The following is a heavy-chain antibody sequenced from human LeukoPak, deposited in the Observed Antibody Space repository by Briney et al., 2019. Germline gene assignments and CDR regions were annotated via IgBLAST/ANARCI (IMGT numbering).Heavy chain of an antibody. CDR1: GGSISSYY. Sequence: SETLSLTCTVSGGSISSYYWSWIRQSPGKGLEWIGYIYSSGSTKYNPSLSGRVTISVDTSKNHFSLRLSSVTAPDTAVYYCARHFRTGGRSTDAFDIWGQGTMVTVSS. V-gene: IGHV4-59*08. D-gene: IGHD2-15*01. CDR3: ARHFRTGGRSTDAFDI. CDR2: IYSSGST. J-gene: IGHJ3*02.